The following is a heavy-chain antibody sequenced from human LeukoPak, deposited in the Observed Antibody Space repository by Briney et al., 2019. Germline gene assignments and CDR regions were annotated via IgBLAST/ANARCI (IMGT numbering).Heavy chain of an antibody. J-gene: IGHJ3*02. CDR1: GGSISSYY. D-gene: IGHD3-10*01. CDR2: IYTSGST. CDR3: ASGLLWFGGGHDAFDI. V-gene: IGHV4-4*07. Sequence: SETLSLTCTVSGGSISSYYWSWIRQPAGKGLEWIGRIYTSGSTNYNPSLKSRVTMSVDTSKNQFSLKLSSVTAADTAAYYCASGLLWFGGGHDAFDIWGQGTMVTVSS.